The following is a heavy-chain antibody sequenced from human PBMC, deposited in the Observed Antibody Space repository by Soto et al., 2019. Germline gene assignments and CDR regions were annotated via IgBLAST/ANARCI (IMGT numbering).Heavy chain of an antibody. CDR2: ISGSGGST. J-gene: IGHJ4*02. CDR3: AKEPLIAVAGYYFDY. D-gene: IGHD6-19*01. Sequence: WGSLRLSCAASGFTFSSYAIILFRHSPCKWLEWVSAISGSGGSTYYADSVKGRFTISRDNSKNTLYLQMNSLRAEDTAVYYCAKEPLIAVAGYYFDYWGQGTLVTVSS. CDR1: GFTFSSYA. V-gene: IGHV3-23*01.